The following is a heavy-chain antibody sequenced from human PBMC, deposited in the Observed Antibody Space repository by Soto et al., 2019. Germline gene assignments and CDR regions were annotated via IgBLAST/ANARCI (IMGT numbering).Heavy chain of an antibody. CDR3: ARHDYYHRTFDI. Sequence: KTSETLSLTCRVSGGSVGTGAYYWSWIRQPPGKGLEWIGYTPYSGSPNYNPSLQSLQSRVTISVDTSRNQFSLRLTSVTAADTALYYCARHDYYHRTFDIWGQGTLVTVSS. J-gene: IGHJ3*02. CDR1: GGSVGTGAYY. V-gene: IGHV4-61*08. D-gene: IGHD3-9*01. CDR2: TPYSGSP.